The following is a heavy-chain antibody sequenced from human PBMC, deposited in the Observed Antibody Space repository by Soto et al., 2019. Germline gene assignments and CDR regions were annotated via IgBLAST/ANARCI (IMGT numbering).Heavy chain of an antibody. CDR1: GFTFSSYG. CDR2: ISYDGSNK. Sequence: GGSLRLSCAASGFTFSSYGMHWVRQAPGKGLEWVAVISYDGSNKYYADSVKGRFTISRDNSKNTLYLQMNSLRAEDTAVYYCAKDNRTMVRGVTGPQYYYGMDVWGQGTTVTVSS. J-gene: IGHJ6*02. D-gene: IGHD3-10*01. CDR3: AKDNRTMVRGVTGPQYYYGMDV. V-gene: IGHV3-30*18.